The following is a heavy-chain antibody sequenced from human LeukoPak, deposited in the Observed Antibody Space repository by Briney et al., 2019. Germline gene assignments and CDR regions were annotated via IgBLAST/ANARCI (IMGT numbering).Heavy chain of an antibody. V-gene: IGHV1-46*01. Sequence: ASVKVSCKASGYTFTSYYMHWVRQAPGQGLEWMGMINPSSGNARYAQKFQGRVTMARDTSTSTMYMELSSLRSEDTAVYYCSRDTRAADAEYFQHWGQGTLVIVSS. J-gene: IGHJ1*01. CDR2: INPSSGNA. CDR1: GYTFTSYY. CDR3: SRDTRAADAEYFQH. D-gene: IGHD2-15*01.